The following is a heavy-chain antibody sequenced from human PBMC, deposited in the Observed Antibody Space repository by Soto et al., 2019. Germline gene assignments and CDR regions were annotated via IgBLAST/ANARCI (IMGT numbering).Heavy chain of an antibody. CDR3: SKDQLGSTTNDF. CDR2: ISAYNGNT. V-gene: IGHV1-18*04. D-gene: IGHD4-17*01. CDR1: GYTFSNYG. J-gene: IGHJ4*02. Sequence: QVQLVQSGAEVKKPGASVKVSCKASGYTFSNYGITWVRQAPGQGLEWMGWISAYNGNTNFGQKFQDRVTMTRDTSTRTAYMELRSLRSDATAVYYCSKDQLGSTTNDFWGQGTLVTVSS.